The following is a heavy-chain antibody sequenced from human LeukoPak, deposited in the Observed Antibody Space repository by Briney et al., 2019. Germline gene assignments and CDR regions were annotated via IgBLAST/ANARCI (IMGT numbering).Heavy chain of an antibody. Sequence: SETLSLTCTVSGGSISTYYWSWIRQPPGKGLEWIGYIYYSGSTNYNPSLKSRVTISVDTSKNQFSLRLTSVTAADTAVYYCARVSRSGYDSRSAFDIWGQGTMVTVSS. CDR1: GGSISTYY. D-gene: IGHD3-22*01. V-gene: IGHV4-59*01. J-gene: IGHJ3*02. CDR3: ARVSRSGYDSRSAFDI. CDR2: IYYSGST.